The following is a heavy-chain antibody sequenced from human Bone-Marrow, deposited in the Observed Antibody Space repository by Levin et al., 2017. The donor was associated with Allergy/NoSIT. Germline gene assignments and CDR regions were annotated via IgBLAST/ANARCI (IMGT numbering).Heavy chain of an antibody. D-gene: IGHD6-13*01. CDR1: GGSFSGYY. CDR3: ARGLAAAGYVY. Sequence: SQTLSLTCAVYGGSFSGYYWSWLRQPPGKGLEWIGEINHSGSTNYNPSLKSRVTISVDTSKNQFSLKLSSVTAADTAVYYCARGLAAAGYVYWGQGTLVTVSS. J-gene: IGHJ4*02. V-gene: IGHV4-34*01. CDR2: INHSGST.